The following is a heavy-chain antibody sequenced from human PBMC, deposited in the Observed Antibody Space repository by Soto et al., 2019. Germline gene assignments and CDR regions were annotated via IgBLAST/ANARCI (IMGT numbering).Heavy chain of an antibody. V-gene: IGHV1-69*13. Sequence: SVKVSCKASGGTFSSYAISWVRQAPGQGLEWMGGIIPIFGTANYAQKFQGRVTITADESTSTAYMELSSLRSEDAAVYYCARGPYYDFWSGYYRGGIYYYYGMDVWGQGTTVTVSS. D-gene: IGHD3-3*01. CDR2: IIPIFGTA. CDR3: ARGPYYDFWSGYYRGGIYYYYGMDV. J-gene: IGHJ6*02. CDR1: GGTFSSYA.